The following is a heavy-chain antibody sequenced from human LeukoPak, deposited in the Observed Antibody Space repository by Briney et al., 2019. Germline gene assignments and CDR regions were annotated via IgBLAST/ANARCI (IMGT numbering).Heavy chain of an antibody. CDR1: GFTFSSYA. Sequence: AGESLTLSCVASGFTFSSYAMNWVRQTPEKGLEWVSSTSGSGGYTYYTDSVKGRFTISRDNSMNTLYLQMTSLRAEDTAVYYCAKDVDYSSGGKFDCWGQGTLVTVSS. J-gene: IGHJ4*02. CDR2: TSGSGGYT. V-gene: IGHV3-23*01. D-gene: IGHD6-19*01. CDR3: AKDVDYSSGGKFDC.